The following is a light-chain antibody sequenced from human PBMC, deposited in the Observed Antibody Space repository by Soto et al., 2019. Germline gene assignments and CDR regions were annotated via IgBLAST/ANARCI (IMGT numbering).Light chain of an antibody. V-gene: IGLV2-14*01. CDR3: SSYTSSSTQV. J-gene: IGLJ1*01. CDR1: SSDVGGYNY. CDR2: DVS. Sequence: QSVLTQPASVSGSPGQSITISRTGTSSDVGGYNYVSWYQQHPGKAPKLMIYDVSNRPSGVSNRFPGSKSGNTASLTISGLQAEDEADYYCSSYTSSSTQVFGTGTKVTVL.